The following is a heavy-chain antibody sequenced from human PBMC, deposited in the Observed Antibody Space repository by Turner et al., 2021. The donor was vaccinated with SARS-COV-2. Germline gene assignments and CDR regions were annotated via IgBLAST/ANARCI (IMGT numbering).Heavy chain of an antibody. Sequence: QVQLVESGGVVVQPGRSLRLSCAASGFTFSSYDMHWVRQAPGKGLEWVAVIWYDGSNKYYADSVKGRFTISRDNSKNTLYLQMNSLRAEDTAVYYCARQTDSSTWQTYYFDYWGQGTLVTVSS. J-gene: IGHJ4*02. CDR2: IWYDGSNK. CDR1: GFTFSSYD. CDR3: ARQTDSSTWQTYYFDY. V-gene: IGHV3-33*01. D-gene: IGHD6-13*01.